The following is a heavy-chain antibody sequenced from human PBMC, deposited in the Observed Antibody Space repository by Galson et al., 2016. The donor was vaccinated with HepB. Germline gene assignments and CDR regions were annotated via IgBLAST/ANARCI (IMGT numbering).Heavy chain of an antibody. CDR2: ISGSGGST. V-gene: IGHV3-23*01. J-gene: IGHJ4*03. Sequence: SLRLSCAASGFTFSSYAMSWVRQAPGKGLEWVSAISGSGGSTYYADSVKGRFTISRDNSKNTLYLQMNSLRAEDTAVYYCAKDYRPYYYGSGRSPFDYWGQGTTVTVSS. CDR1: GFTFSSYA. D-gene: IGHD3-10*01. CDR3: AKDYRPYYYGSGRSPFDY.